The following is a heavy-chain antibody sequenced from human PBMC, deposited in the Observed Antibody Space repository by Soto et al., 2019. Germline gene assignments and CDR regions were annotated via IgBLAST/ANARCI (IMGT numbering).Heavy chain of an antibody. CDR2: ISSDGGST. V-gene: IGHV3-64*01. D-gene: IGHD5-12*01. Sequence: EVLLVESGGGLFQPGGSLRLSCAASGFPFRGYAMHWVRQAPGKGLEYVSRISSDGGSTYYVNSVKGRFAISRDNSKNTMYLQLGSLRTDDMAVYYCARDGVATRAFDYWGQGTLVTVSS. CDR3: ARDGVATRAFDY. CDR1: GFPFRGYA. J-gene: IGHJ4*02.